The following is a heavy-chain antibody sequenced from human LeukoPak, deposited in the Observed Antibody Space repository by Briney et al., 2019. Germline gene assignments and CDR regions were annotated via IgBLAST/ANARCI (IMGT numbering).Heavy chain of an antibody. V-gene: IGHV3-33*01. CDR2: IWYDGSNK. Sequence: GGSLRLSCAASGFTFSSYGMHWVRQAPGKGLEWVAVIWYDGSNKYYADSVKGRFTISRDNSKNTLYLQMNSLRAEDTAVYYCARGPRIETYSYAHKESYYYYGMDVWGQGTTVTVSS. CDR3: ARGPRIETYSYAHKESYYYYGMDV. CDR1: GFTFSSYG. J-gene: IGHJ6*02. D-gene: IGHD5-18*01.